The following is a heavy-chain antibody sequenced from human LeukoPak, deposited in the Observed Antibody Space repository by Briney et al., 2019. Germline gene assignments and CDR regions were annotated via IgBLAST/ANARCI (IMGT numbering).Heavy chain of an antibody. J-gene: IGHJ3*02. CDR2: IYHSGST. D-gene: IGHD6-6*01. CDR1: GGSISSGGYY. V-gene: IGHV4-30-2*01. Sequence: PSETLSLTCTVSGGSISSGGYYWSWIRQPPGRGLEWIGYIYHSGSTYYNPSLKSRVTISVDRSKNQFSLKLSSVTAADTAVYYCARGIAAREAFDIWGQGTMVTVSS. CDR3: ARGIAAREAFDI.